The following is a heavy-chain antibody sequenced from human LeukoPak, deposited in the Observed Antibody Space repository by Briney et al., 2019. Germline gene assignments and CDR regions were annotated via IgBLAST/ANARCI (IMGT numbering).Heavy chain of an antibody. CDR3: AKDPSGYSYGYLRD. D-gene: IGHD5-18*01. Sequence: PGGSLRLSCAASGFTVSSNYMSWVRQAPGKGLEWVSVIYSGGSTYYADSVKGRFTISRDNSKNTLYLQMNSLRAEDTAVYYCAKDPSGYSYGYLRDWGQGTLVTVSS. CDR2: IYSGGST. V-gene: IGHV3-53*01. J-gene: IGHJ4*02. CDR1: GFTVSSNY.